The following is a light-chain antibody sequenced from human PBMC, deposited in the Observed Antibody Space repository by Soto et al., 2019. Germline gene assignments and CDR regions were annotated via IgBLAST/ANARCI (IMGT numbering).Light chain of an antibody. V-gene: IGLV2-8*01. CDR3: YSYAVSSQMV. CDR2: EVS. J-gene: IGLJ1*01. Sequence: QSALTQPPSASGSPGQSVTISCTGTSSDVGGYSYVSWYQQHPGKAPKLMIYEVSKRPSGVPDRFSGSKSGNSASLTVSGLQAEDESDYYCYSYAVSSQMVFGTGTKLTVL. CDR1: SSDVGGYSY.